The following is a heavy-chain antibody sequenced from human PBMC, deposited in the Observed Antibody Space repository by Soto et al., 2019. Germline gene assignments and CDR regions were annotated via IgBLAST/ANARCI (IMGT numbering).Heavy chain of an antibody. Sequence: GGSLRLYCVASGFPFSSYTMSWVRQTPGKGLEWVSGISGSGGRTYYADSVKGRFTISRDNSNNTLSLQMHILRVEDTAVYFCAKGGYYSLFDIWGQGTMVTVSS. CDR2: ISGSGGRT. V-gene: IGHV3-23*01. CDR3: AKGGYYSLFDI. J-gene: IGHJ3*02. CDR1: GFPFSSYT. D-gene: IGHD3-16*01.